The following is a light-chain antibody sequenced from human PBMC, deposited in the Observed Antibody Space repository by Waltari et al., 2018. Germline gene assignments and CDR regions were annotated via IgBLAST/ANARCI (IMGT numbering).Light chain of an antibody. CDR2: AAS. CDR3: QQSDNLPYT. V-gene: IGKV1-39*01. J-gene: IGKJ2*01. CDR1: QSVRTY. Sequence: DIQMTQSPSSLSASVGDRVTITCRASQSVRTYLNWYQQKAGKAPKVLIYAASSLESGVPSRFSGSGSGTQFTLTISSLQPEDCATYYCQQSDNLPYTFGQGTKLEIK.